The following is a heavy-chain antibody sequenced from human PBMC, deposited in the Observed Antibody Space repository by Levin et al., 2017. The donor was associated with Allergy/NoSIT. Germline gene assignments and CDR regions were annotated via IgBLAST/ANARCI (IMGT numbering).Heavy chain of an antibody. V-gene: IGHV4-4*07. Sequence: SETLSLTCTVSGGSITGFHWNWIRQSAGKGLEWIGRYDYGGNTKYNPSLRSRVAMSMDPSKNPVFLTLNSVTAADTAVYFCARDPLIAPRWFDLWGRGTLVTVSS. J-gene: IGHJ2*01. CDR1: GGSITGFH. D-gene: IGHD4-23*01. CDR3: ARDPLIAPRWFDL. CDR2: YDYGGNT.